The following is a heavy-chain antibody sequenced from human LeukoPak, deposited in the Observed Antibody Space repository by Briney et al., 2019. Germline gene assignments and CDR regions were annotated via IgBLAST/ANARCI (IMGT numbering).Heavy chain of an antibody. Sequence: ASVKVSCKPSVYTFTRYGLRWVRQAPGQGLEWMGWISAYNGNTNYAQKLQSRVNMTTDTSTSTAYMKLRSLRSDDTAVDYCARGGPLLLWFGELLDQYYMDVWGKGTTVTISS. J-gene: IGHJ6*03. D-gene: IGHD3-10*01. CDR1: VYTFTRYG. CDR3: ARGGPLLLWFGELLDQYYMDV. CDR2: ISAYNGNT. V-gene: IGHV1-18*01.